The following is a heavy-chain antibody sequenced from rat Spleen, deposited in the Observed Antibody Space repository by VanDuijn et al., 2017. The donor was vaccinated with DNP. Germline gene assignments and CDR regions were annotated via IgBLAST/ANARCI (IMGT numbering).Heavy chain of an antibody. V-gene: IGHV2-15*01. D-gene: IGHD1-10*01. CDR3: TSIRN. CDR2: IWSDGST. Sequence: QVQLKESGPDLVQPSQTLSLTCTVSGFSLTTYGVSWVRQPPGKGLEWMGTIWSDGSTDCNSALKSRLSISRDTSKSQVFLKMNSLQIEDTAIYFCTSIRNWGQGTLVTVSS. J-gene: IGHJ3*01. CDR1: GFSLTTYG.